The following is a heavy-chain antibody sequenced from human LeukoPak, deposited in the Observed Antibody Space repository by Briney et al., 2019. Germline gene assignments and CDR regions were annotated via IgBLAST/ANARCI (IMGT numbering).Heavy chain of an antibody. D-gene: IGHD6-13*01. Sequence: GGSLRLSCAASGFTFSSYAMSWVRQAPGKGLEWVSAISGSGGSTYYADSVKGRFTISRDNSKNTLYLQMNSLRAEDTAVYYCAKDHIAAAIYYYYYMDGWGKGTTVTVSS. CDR3: AKDHIAAAIYYYYYMDG. CDR2: ISGSGGST. CDR1: GFTFSSYA. J-gene: IGHJ6*03. V-gene: IGHV3-23*01.